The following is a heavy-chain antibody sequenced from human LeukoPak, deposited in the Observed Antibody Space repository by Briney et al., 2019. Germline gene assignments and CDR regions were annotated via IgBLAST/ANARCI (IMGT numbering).Heavy chain of an antibody. D-gene: IGHD3-3*01. CDR2: ISGGGGNT. CDR1: GFTFSGYA. V-gene: IGHV3-23*01. Sequence: GGSLRLSCAASGFTFSGYAMNWVRQAPGKGLEWVSSISGGGGNTFYADSVKGRFTISRDNSKNTLYLQMNSLRAEDTAVYYCAKAYYDSWSGYIFDFWGQGTLVTVSS. J-gene: IGHJ4*02. CDR3: AKAYYDSWSGYIFDF.